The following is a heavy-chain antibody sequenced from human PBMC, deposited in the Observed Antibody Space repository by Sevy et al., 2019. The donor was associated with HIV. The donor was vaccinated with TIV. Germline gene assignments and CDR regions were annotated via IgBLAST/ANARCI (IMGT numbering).Heavy chain of an antibody. J-gene: IGHJ4*02. Sequence: GGSLRLSCAASGFTFSNFGMHWVRQAPGKGLEWVAVIWYDGSQKYYTDSVKGRFTFSRDNSKNTAYLQMIRLRVEDTAGYYCARDRGAGHYFDYWGQGTLVTVSS. D-gene: IGHD3-16*01. CDR3: ARDRGAGHYFDY. CDR2: IWYDGSQK. V-gene: IGHV3-33*01. CDR1: GFTFSNFG.